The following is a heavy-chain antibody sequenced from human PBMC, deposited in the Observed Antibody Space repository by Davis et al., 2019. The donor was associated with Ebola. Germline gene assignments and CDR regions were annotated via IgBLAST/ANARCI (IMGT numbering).Heavy chain of an antibody. V-gene: IGHV3-48*02. CDR3: ARAGFYDSSAVVLFDYYYGMDV. Sequence: GGSLRLSCAASGFTFSSYSMNWVRQAPGKGLEWVSYISSSSSTIYYADSVKGRFTISRDNAKNSLYLQMNSLRDEDTAVYYCARAGFYDSSAVVLFDYYYGMDVWGKGTTVTVSS. CDR2: ISSSSSTI. CDR1: GFTFSSYS. J-gene: IGHJ6*04. D-gene: IGHD3-22*01.